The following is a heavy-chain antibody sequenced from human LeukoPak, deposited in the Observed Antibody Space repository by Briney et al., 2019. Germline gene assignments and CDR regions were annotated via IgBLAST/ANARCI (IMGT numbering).Heavy chain of an antibody. D-gene: IGHD5-24*01. CDR2: ISGYKGNT. J-gene: IGHJ4*02. V-gene: IGHV1-18*01. CDR1: GGTFSSYA. Sequence: SSVKVSCKASGGTFSSYAISWVRQAPGQGLEWMGWISGYKGNTIYAQKLQGRVTMTTDTSTSTAYMDLRSLRPDDTAVYYCARDHVPRGDGYNYYEYWGQGTLVTVPS. CDR3: ARDHVPRGDGYNYYEY.